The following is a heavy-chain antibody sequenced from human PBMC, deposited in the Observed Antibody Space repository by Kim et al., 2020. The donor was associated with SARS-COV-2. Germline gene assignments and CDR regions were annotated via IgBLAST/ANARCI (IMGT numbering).Heavy chain of an antibody. CDR3: ARDGWGYSYGSGGDY. Sequence: ASVKVSCKASGYTFTSYYMHWVRQAPGQGLEWMGIINPSGGSTSYAQKFQGRVTMTRDTSTSTVYMELSSLRSEDTAVYYCARDGWGYSYGSGGDYWGQGTLVTVSS. V-gene: IGHV1-46*01. J-gene: IGHJ4*02. CDR2: INPSGGST. CDR1: GYTFTSYY. D-gene: IGHD5-18*01.